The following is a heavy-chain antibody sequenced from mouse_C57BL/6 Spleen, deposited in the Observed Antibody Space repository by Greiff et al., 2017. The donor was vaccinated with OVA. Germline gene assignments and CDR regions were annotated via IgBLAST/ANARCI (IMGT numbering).Heavy chain of an antibody. D-gene: IGHD2-1*01. CDR3: ARRGGNYGFDY. CDR2: IDPSDSET. CDR1: GYTFTSYW. Sequence: VQLQQSGAELVRPGSSVKLSCKASGYTFTSYWMHWVKQRPIQGLEWIGNIDPSDSETHYNQKFKDKATLTVDKSSSTAYMQLSSLTSEDSAVYYCARRGGNYGFDYWGQGTTLTVSS. J-gene: IGHJ2*01. V-gene: IGHV1-52*01.